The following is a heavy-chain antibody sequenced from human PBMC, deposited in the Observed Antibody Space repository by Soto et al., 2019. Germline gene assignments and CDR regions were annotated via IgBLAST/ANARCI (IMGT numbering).Heavy chain of an antibody. Sequence: EVQLLESGGGLVQPGGSLRLSCAASGFTFSSYAMRWARQAPGKGLEWVSALSADGAATYYADSVKGRFTISRDNARNTLYLQMNSLRAEDTAVYYCAKLTSSTSDSWGQGTLVTVSS. D-gene: IGHD2-2*01. CDR1: GFTFSSYA. CDR2: LSADGAAT. V-gene: IGHV3-23*01. CDR3: AKLTSSTSDS. J-gene: IGHJ4*02.